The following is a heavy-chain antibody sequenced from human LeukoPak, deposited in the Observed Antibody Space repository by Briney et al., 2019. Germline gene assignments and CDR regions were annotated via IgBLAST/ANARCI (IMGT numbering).Heavy chain of an antibody. CDR1: GYTFTSYY. CDR3: ARTMVRGVIGLYNY. V-gene: IGHV1-46*01. D-gene: IGHD3-10*01. CDR2: INPSGGST. J-gene: IGHJ4*02. Sequence: GASVKVSCKASGYTFTSYYMHWVRQAPGQGLEWMGIINPSGGSTSYAQKFQGRVTMTRDTSISTAYMELSRLRSEDTAVYYCARTMVRGVIGLYNYWGQGTLVTVSS.